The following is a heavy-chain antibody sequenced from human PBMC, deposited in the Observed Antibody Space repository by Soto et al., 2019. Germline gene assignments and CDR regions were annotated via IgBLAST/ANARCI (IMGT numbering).Heavy chain of an antibody. CDR2: ISGSGGST. CDR3: AKGSSSWYSDVYYFDY. Sequence: ILSCAASGFTFSSYAMSWVRQAPGKGLECVSAISGSGGSTYYADSEKGRFTISRDNSKNTLYLQMNSLRAEDTAVYYCAKGSSSWYSDVYYFDYWGRGSLVTVSS. J-gene: IGHJ4*02. CDR1: GFTFSSYA. V-gene: IGHV3-23*01. D-gene: IGHD6-13*01.